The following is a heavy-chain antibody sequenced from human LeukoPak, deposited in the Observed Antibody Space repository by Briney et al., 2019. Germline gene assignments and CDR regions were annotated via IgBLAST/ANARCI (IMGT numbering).Heavy chain of an antibody. CDR1: GFTFGDHA. V-gene: IGHV3-11*06. CDR2: ISSSSSYT. CDR3: ARVYGGVRGVIIQNWFDP. D-gene: IGHD3-10*01. J-gene: IGHJ5*02. Sequence: GGSLRLSCTASGFTFGDHAMSWIRQAPGKGLEWVSYISSSSSYTNYADSVKGRFTISRDNAKNSLYLQMNSLRAEDTAVYYCARVYGGVRGVIIQNWFDPWGQGTLVTVSS.